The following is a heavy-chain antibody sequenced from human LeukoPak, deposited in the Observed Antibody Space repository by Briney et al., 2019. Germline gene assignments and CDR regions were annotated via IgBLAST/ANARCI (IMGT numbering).Heavy chain of an antibody. V-gene: IGHV3-30*18. J-gene: IGHJ4*02. CDR2: ISYDGSNK. CDR1: GFTFSSYG. D-gene: IGHD6-13*01. Sequence: GGSLRLSCAASGFTFSSYGMHWVRQAPGKGLEWVAVISYDGSNKYYADSVKGRFTISRDNSKNTLYLQMNSLRAEDTAVYYCAKDLGYSTNYFDYWGQGTLVTVSS. CDR3: AKDLGYSTNYFDY.